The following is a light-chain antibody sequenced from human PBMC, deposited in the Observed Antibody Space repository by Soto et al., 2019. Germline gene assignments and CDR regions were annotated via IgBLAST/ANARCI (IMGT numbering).Light chain of an antibody. CDR3: CSYTRTSNHYF. V-gene: IGLV2-14*01. J-gene: IGLJ1*01. CDR2: EVR. CDR1: SSDIGGYDY. Sequence: QSALTQPASVSGSPGQSITISCTGTSSDIGGYDYVSWYQQRPGKAPKLMIYEVRYRPLGVSNRFSGSKSGNTASLTISGLQAEDEADYYCCSYTRTSNHYFFGSGTKVTVL.